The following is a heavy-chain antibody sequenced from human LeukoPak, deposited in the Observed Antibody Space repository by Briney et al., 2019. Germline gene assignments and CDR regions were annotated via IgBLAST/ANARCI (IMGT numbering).Heavy chain of an antibody. Sequence: ASVKVSCKASGGTFSSYAISWVRQAPGQGLEWMGGIIPIFGTANYAQKFQGRVTITTDESTSTAYMELSSLRAEDTAVYYCAKFDSSGYYYSVPDFWGQGILVTVSS. CDR3: AKFDSSGYYYSVPDF. V-gene: IGHV1-69*05. D-gene: IGHD3-22*01. J-gene: IGHJ4*02. CDR1: GGTFSSYA. CDR2: IIPIFGTA.